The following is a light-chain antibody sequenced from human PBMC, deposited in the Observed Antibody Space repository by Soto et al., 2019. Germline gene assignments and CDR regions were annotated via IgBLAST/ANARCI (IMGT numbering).Light chain of an antibody. CDR3: QQYGSSGVT. J-gene: IGKJ3*01. Sequence: ESVLTQSPGALSLSPGERATLSCRASQSVSSSQLAWYQQRPGQAPRLLIYGASTRATGIADRFSGSGSGTDFTLTISRLEPEDFAVYYCQQYGSSGVTFGPGTKVDIK. CDR1: QSVSSSQ. CDR2: GAS. V-gene: IGKV3-20*01.